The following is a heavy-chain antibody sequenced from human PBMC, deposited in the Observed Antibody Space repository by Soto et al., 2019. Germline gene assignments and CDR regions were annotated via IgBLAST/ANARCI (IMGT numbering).Heavy chain of an antibody. CDR1: GFAFLRYC. CDR2: IWYDGSTK. Sequence: GGSLRIPCAASGFAFLRYCVHWVRRASGKVLEYLSVIWYDGSTKYYADSVKGRFPMSRDNSQNTLYLQLNSLRAEDTAVYYCARLVAYDSSGYAYYFDYWGQGTLVTVSS. V-gene: IGHV3-33*01. D-gene: IGHD3-22*01. CDR3: ARLVAYDSSGYAYYFDY. J-gene: IGHJ4*02.